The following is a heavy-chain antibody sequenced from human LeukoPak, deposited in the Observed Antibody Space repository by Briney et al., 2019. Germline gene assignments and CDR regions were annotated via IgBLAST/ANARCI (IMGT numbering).Heavy chain of an antibody. J-gene: IGHJ4*02. V-gene: IGHV3-23*01. D-gene: IGHD3-3*01. Sequence: GGSLRLSCAASGFTFSSYAMSWVRQAPGKGLEGVSAISGSGGSTYYADSVKGRFTISRYNSKTTLYQQMISLRAEDTAVYYCAKPGEEDFWSGYHYFDYWGQGTLVTVSS. CDR2: ISGSGGST. CDR1: GFTFSSYA. CDR3: AKPGEEDFWSGYHYFDY.